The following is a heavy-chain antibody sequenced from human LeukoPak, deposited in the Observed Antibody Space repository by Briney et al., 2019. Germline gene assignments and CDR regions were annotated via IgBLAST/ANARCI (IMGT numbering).Heavy chain of an antibody. Sequence: PSETLSLTCTVSGGSISSYYWTWIRQPPGKGLEWIGYAYNTGSTNYKPSFRSRVTISVDTSKNQFSLKLSSVTAADTAVYYCARRGYSSSSLYYFDYWGQGTLVTVSS. CDR1: GGSISSYY. CDR2: AYNTGST. CDR3: ARRGYSSSSLYYFDY. J-gene: IGHJ4*02. V-gene: IGHV4-59*01. D-gene: IGHD6-6*01.